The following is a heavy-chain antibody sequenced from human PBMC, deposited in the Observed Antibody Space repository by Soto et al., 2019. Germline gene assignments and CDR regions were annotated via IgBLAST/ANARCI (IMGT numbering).Heavy chain of an antibody. CDR1: GGSISSYY. CDR2: IYYSGST. CDR3: ARSYRNWYFDL. V-gene: IGHV4-59*08. D-gene: IGHD2-2*01. J-gene: IGHJ2*01. Sequence: QVQLQESGPGPVKPSETLSLTCTVSGGSISSYYWNWIRQPPGKGLEWIGNIYYSGSTKYNTSLKSRVTISVDTSKNQFSLKLSSVTAADTAVYYCARSYRNWYFDLWGRGTLVTVSS.